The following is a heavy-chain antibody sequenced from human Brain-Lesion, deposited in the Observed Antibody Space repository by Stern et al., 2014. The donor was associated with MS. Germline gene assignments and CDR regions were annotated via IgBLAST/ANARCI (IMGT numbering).Heavy chain of an antibody. CDR1: GYTFTGYY. CDR3: ATYYYDSSGYNDF. J-gene: IGHJ4*02. CDR2: INPKSGGT. V-gene: IGHV1-2*04. D-gene: IGHD3-22*01. Sequence: VQLVESGAEVKKPGASVKVSCKASGYTFTGYYMHWVRQAPGKGLEWMGWINPKSGGTSYAQKFQGWVTMTRDTSINTAYMELSRLRSDDTAVYYCATYYYDSSGYNDFWGQGTLVTVSS.